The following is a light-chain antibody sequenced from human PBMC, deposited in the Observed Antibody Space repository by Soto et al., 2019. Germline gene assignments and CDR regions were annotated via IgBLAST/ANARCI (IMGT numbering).Light chain of an antibody. Sequence: QSVLTQPPSASGTPGQRVTISCSGSSSNIGSNYVYWYQQLPGTAPKLLIYRNNQRPSGVPDRFSGSKSGTSASLAISGLRSEDEADYYCAAWDDSLSAVVLGGETKLTVL. CDR1: SSNIGSNY. V-gene: IGLV1-47*01. J-gene: IGLJ2*01. CDR2: RNN. CDR3: AAWDDSLSAVV.